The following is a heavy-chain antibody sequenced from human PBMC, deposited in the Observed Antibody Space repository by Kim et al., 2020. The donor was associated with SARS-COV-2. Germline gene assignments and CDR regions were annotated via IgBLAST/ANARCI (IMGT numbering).Heavy chain of an antibody. V-gene: IGHV3-33*01. CDR2: IWYDGSNK. CDR3: ARDQNGAAAIPSYYYYYGMDV. D-gene: IGHD6-13*01. Sequence: GGSLRLSCAASGFTFSSYGMHWVRQAPGKGLEWVAVIWYDGSNKYYADSVKGRFTISRDNSKNTLYLQMNSLRAEDTAVYYCARDQNGAAAIPSYYYYYGMDVWGQGTTVTVSS. CDR1: GFTFSSYG. J-gene: IGHJ6*02.